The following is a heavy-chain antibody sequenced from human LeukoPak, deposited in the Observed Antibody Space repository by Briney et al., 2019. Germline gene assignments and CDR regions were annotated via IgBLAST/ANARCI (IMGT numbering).Heavy chain of an antibody. J-gene: IGHJ2*01. D-gene: IGHD7-27*01. CDR2: IYSGGSA. CDR1: GFTVSSYY. V-gene: IGHV3-66*01. CDR3: ARDLGLYWYFDL. Sequence: GGSLRLSCAASGFTVSSYYMSWVRQAPGKGLEWLSVIYSGGSAYYADSVKGRFTISRDNSKNTLYLQMNSLRAEDTAVYYCARDLGLYWYFDLWGRGTLVTVSS.